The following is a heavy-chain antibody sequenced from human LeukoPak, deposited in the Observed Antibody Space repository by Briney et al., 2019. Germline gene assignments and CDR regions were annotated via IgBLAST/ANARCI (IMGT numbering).Heavy chain of an antibody. D-gene: IGHD3-22*01. CDR2: IYDSGIT. J-gene: IGHJ5*02. Sequence: PSETLSLTCSVSGVSINSLYFICIRQSPGKGLEWIGYIYDSGITKYSPSLKSRVTISVDTSKNQFSLRLRSVTAADTAVYFCARAYSSASWFDPWGQGTLVTVSS. CDR1: GVSINSLY. CDR3: ARAYSSASWFDP. V-gene: IGHV4-59*11.